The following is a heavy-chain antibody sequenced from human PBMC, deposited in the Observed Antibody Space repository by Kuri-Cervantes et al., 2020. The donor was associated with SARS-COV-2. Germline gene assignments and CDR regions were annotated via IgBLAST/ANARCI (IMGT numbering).Heavy chain of an antibody. Sequence: GGSLRLSCAASGFTFSSYAMHWVRQAPGKGLEWVAVISYDGSNKYYADSVKGRFTLSRDNAKNMLFLQMNSLRAEDTAVYYCTTDLESDDSSGFDYWSQGTLVTVSS. V-gene: IGHV3-30-3*01. CDR3: TTDLESDDSSGFDY. D-gene: IGHD3-22*01. CDR2: ISYDGSNK. CDR1: GFTFSSYA. J-gene: IGHJ4*02.